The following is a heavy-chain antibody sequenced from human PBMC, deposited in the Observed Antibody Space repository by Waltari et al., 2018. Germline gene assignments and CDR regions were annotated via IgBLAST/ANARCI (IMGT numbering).Heavy chain of an antibody. CDR1: GFIFSSYG. D-gene: IGHD3-9*01. J-gene: IGHJ3*02. CDR2: IWYDGSNK. V-gene: IGHV3-33*01. CDR3: ARAYYDILTGYYSNAFDI. Sequence: QVQLVESGGGVVQPGRSLRLSCAASGFIFSSYGMHWVRQAPGTGLEWVAFIWYDGSNKNYADSVKGRFTISRDNSKNTLYLQMNSLRAEDTAVYYCARAYYDILTGYYSNAFDIWGQGTMVTVSS.